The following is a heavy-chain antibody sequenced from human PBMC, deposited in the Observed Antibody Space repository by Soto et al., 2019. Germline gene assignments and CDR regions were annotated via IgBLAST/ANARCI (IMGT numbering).Heavy chain of an antibody. CDR2: ISYDGSNK. CDR1: GFTFTSYA. D-gene: IGHD5-12*01. Sequence: QVQVVESGGGVVQPGRSLGLSCAASGFTFTSYALHWVRQAPGKGLEWVAVISYDGSNKYYADSVKGRFTISRDNSKNTLYLQMNSLRTEDTAIYYCATSSTERYSGFGWFYFDYWGQGTLVTVSS. CDR3: ATSSTERYSGFGWFYFDY. J-gene: IGHJ4*02. V-gene: IGHV3-30-3*01.